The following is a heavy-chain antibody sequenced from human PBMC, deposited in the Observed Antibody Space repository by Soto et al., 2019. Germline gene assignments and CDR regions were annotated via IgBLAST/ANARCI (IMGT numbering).Heavy chain of an antibody. Sequence: QGQLQESGPGLVKPSGTLSLTCAVSGGSIRSSNWWSWVRQPPGKGLEWFGEIYHSGSTNYNPSLKSRVTISVDKSKNQFSLKMSAVTAADTAVEYWAVDGYGRYFDLWGRGTLVTVSS. CDR1: GGSIRSSNW. V-gene: IGHV4-4*02. D-gene: IGHD5-12*01. J-gene: IGHJ2*01. CDR2: IYHSGST. CDR3: AVDGYGRYFDL.